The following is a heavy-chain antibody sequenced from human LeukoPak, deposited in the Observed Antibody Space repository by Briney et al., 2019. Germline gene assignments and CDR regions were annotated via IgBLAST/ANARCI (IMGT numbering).Heavy chain of an antibody. J-gene: IGHJ4*02. CDR1: GFTFSRYG. Sequence: SGGSLRLSCAASGFTFSRYGMHWVRQAPGKGLEWVAVIWYDGSNKYYADSVKGRFTISRDNSKNTLYLQMNSLRAEDTAVYYCAKDRYLFGDFDYWGQGTLVTVSS. D-gene: IGHD3-10*01. V-gene: IGHV3-33*06. CDR2: IWYDGSNK. CDR3: AKDRYLFGDFDY.